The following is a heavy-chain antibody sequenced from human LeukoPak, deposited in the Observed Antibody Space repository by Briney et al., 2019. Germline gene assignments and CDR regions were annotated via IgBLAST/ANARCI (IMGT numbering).Heavy chain of an antibody. D-gene: IGHD5-12*01. CDR3: AKNRWGSVATPDS. V-gene: IGHV3-20*04. Sequence: GGSPRLSCAASGFTFDDYGMSWVRQAPGKGLEWVSGINWNGGSTGYADSVKGRFTISRDNSKNTVYLQMNSLRTEDTALYYCAKNRWGSVATPDSWGQGTLVIVSS. CDR2: INWNGGST. J-gene: IGHJ4*02. CDR1: GFTFDDYG.